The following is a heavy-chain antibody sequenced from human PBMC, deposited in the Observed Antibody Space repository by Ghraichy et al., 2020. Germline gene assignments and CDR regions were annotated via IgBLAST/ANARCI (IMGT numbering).Heavy chain of an antibody. D-gene: IGHD3-10*01. CDR1: GGSVSSGSYY. J-gene: IGHJ4*02. V-gene: IGHV4-61*01. CDR2: IYYSGST. CDR3: ASITGAHYYFDY. Sequence: SETLSLTCTVSGGSVSSGSYYWSWIRQPPGKGLEWIGYIYYSGSTNYNPSLKSPVTISVDTSKNQFSLKLSSVTAAATAVYYCASITGAHYYFDYWGQGTLVTVSS.